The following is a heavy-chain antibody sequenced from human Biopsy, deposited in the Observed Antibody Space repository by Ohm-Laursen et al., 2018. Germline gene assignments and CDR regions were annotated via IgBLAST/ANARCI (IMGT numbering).Heavy chain of an antibody. V-gene: IGHV1-2*02. D-gene: IGHD2-2*01. CDR1: GYTFTAFS. CDR3: ARGRRHCSGTCSRWYFDL. J-gene: IGHJ2*01. Sequence: GASVTVSCKPSGYTFTAFSVHWLRQAPGQGLEWMGWINPKSGDTDYPQNFQGRVSMTRDTSISTAYMDLSRLRSDDTAVYYCARGRRHCSGTCSRWYFDLWGRGTRVTVSS. CDR2: INPKSGDT.